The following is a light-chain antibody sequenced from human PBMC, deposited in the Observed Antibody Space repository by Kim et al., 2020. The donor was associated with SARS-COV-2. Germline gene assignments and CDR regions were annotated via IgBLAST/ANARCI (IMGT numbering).Light chain of an antibody. CDR1: QAISNY. Sequence: ASVGDRVTITCRASQAISNYLAWYQQKPGKVPKLLIYAASALQSGVPSRFSGSGSGTDFTLTISSLQPEDVATYYCQRYNTAPQTFGQGTRLEIK. V-gene: IGKV1-27*01. J-gene: IGKJ5*01. CDR3: QRYNTAPQT. CDR2: AAS.